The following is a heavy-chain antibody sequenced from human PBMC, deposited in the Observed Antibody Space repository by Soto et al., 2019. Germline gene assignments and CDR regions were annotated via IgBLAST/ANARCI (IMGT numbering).Heavy chain of an antibody. D-gene: IGHD3-3*01. J-gene: IGHJ4*02. V-gene: IGHV3-23*01. Sequence: PGGSLRLSCAASGFTFTSFAVSWVRQAPGKGLEWVSAISGSGSATYYADSVKGRFTVSRDNSRNTVYLQVDSLRVEDTAVYHCATGEWLSTSYLNFWGKGTLVTVSS. CDR2: ISGSGSAT. CDR1: GFTFTSFA. CDR3: ATGEWLSTSYLNF.